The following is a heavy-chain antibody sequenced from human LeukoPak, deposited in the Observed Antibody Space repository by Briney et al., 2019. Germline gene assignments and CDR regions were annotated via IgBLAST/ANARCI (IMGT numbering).Heavy chain of an antibody. CDR1: GFTFSSYW. D-gene: IGHD6-19*01. V-gene: IGHV3-74*01. J-gene: IGHJ3*02. CDR2: INSVSSNT. Sequence: PGGSLRLSCAASGFTFSSYWMHWVRQAPGKGLVWVSRINSVSSNTNYADSVKGRFTISRDNSENTLYLQMNSLRAEDTAVYYCAKDTDKWLVDAFDIWGQGTMVTVSS. CDR3: AKDTDKWLVDAFDI.